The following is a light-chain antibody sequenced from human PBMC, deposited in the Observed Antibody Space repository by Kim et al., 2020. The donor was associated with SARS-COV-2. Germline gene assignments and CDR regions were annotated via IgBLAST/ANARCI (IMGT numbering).Light chain of an antibody. CDR1: SSNIGSNT. CDR3: AAWDDSLNGL. Sequence: PGQRVTISCSGGSSNIGSNTVNWYQQLPGTAPKLLIYSNNPRPSGVPDRFSGSKSGTSASLAISGLQSEDEADYYCAAWDDSLNGLFGGGTKLTVL. CDR2: SNN. V-gene: IGLV1-44*01. J-gene: IGLJ2*01.